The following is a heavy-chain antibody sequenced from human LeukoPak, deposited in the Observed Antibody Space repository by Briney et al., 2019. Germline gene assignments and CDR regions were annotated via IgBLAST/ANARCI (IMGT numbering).Heavy chain of an antibody. CDR3: ARDTSIAAAPLGAFDI. D-gene: IGHD6-13*01. CDR2: IKQDGSEK. Sequence: PGGSLRLSCAASGFTFSSYWMSWVRQAPGKGLEWVANIKQDGSEKYYVDSVKGRFTISRDNAKNSLYLQMNSLRAEDTAVYYCARDTSIAAAPLGAFDIWGRGTMVTVSS. J-gene: IGHJ3*02. CDR1: GFTFSSYW. V-gene: IGHV3-7*01.